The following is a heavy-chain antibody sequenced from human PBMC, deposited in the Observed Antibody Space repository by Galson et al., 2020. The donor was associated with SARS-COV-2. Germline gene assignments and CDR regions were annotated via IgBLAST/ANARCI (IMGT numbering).Heavy chain of an antibody. Sequence: GESLKISCAASGFTFSSYEMNWVRQAPGKGLEWVSYISSSGSTIYYADSVKGRFTISRDNAKNSLYLQMNSLRAEDTAVYYCARDSDDSSSWYSVGGWFFDYWGQGTLVTVSS. D-gene: IGHD6-13*01. CDR3: ARDSDDSSSWYSVGGWFFDY. CDR1: GFTFSSYE. J-gene: IGHJ4*02. V-gene: IGHV3-48*03. CDR2: ISSSGSTI.